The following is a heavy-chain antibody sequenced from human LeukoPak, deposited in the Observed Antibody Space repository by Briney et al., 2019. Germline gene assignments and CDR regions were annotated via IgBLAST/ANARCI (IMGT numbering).Heavy chain of an antibody. J-gene: IGHJ3*02. D-gene: IGHD4/OR15-4a*01. CDR1: GFTFSSYG. Sequence: PGGSLRLSCAASGFTFSSYGMHWVRQAPGKGLEWVAVISYDGSNKYYADSVKGRFTISRDNSKNTLYLQMNSLRAEGTAAYYCARGNDYHDAFDIWGQGTMVTVSS. V-gene: IGHV3-30*03. CDR2: ISYDGSNK. CDR3: ARGNDYHDAFDI.